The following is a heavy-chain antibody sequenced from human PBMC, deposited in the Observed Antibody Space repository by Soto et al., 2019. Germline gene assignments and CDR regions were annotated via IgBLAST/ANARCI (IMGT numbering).Heavy chain of an antibody. CDR3: AKDRRAGGNSAFYFDF. D-gene: IGHD3-16*01. V-gene: IGHV3-23*01. CDR2: ISATGGGT. CDR1: GFKFSNYA. J-gene: IGHJ4*02. Sequence: LGLSCAASGFKFSNYAMSWVRQAPGKGLEWVSLISATGGGTYYADSVKGRFTISRDNSHNTLYLQVHSLTAEDTAVYYCAKDRRAGGNSAFYFDFWGQGAQVTVSS.